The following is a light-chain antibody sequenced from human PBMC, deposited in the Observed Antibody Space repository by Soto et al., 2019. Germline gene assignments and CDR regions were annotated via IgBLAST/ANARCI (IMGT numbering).Light chain of an antibody. CDR3: QQFNDYPLT. V-gene: IGKV1-9*01. J-gene: IGKJ4*01. CDR2: SAS. Sequence: DIQMTQSPFTLSASVGDRVTITCRASLAISRHLAWYQQRPGEAPQLLIYSASTLQSGVPSRFSGTGSGTEFTLTISSLQAEDFATYYCQQFNDYPLTFGGGTKVDNK. CDR1: LAISRH.